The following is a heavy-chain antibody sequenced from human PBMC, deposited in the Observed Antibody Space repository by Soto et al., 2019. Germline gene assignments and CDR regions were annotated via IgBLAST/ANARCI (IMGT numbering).Heavy chain of an antibody. CDR3: SRGDATKIDVTTYYGMDV. CDR1: GGTLRNYG. Sequence: QVQLVQSGAEVKKPGSSVRVSCKASGGTLRNYGISWVRQAPGQGLEWMGGIIPVFGTANYAQKFQGRVTITADESTSTVYMDVTSLRSEEPAVYYCSRGDATKIDVTTYYGMDVWGQGTTVTVSS. CDR2: IIPVFGTA. D-gene: IGHD4-17*01. J-gene: IGHJ6*02. V-gene: IGHV1-69*12.